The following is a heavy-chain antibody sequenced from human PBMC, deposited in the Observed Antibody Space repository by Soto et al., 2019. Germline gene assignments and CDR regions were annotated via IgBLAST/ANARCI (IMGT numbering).Heavy chain of an antibody. CDR1: GYSFTSYW. Sequence: GESLKISCKGSGYSFTSYWIGWVRQMPGKGLEWMGIIYPGDSDTRYSSSFQGQVTISADRSTSTAYLQWRSLSASDTAMYYCARHGKFSAMTNFFDSCGQRTLVPVSS. D-gene: IGHD1-1*01. CDR3: ARHGKFSAMTNFFDS. CDR2: IYPGDSDT. V-gene: IGHV5-51*01. J-gene: IGHJ4*02.